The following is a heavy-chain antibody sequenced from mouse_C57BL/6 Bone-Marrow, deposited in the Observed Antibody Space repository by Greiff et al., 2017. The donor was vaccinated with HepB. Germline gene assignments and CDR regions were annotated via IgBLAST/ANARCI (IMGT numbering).Heavy chain of an antibody. V-gene: IGHV1-63*01. CDR3: ARSYGSGFAY. D-gene: IGHD2-2*01. J-gene: IGHJ3*01. CDR1: GYTFTNYW. CDR2: IYPGGGYS. Sequence: VQLQESGAELVRPGTSVKMSCKASGYTFTNYWIGWAKQRPGHGLEWIGDIYPGGGYSNYNEKFKGKATLTAEKSSSKAYMQFSSLTSEDSAIYYCARSYGSGFAYWGQGTLVTVSA.